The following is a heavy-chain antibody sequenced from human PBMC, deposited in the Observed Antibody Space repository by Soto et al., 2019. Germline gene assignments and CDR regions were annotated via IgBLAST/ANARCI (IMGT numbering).Heavy chain of an antibody. CDR1: GGSMTSYDDY. D-gene: IGHD3-3*01. V-gene: IGHV4-39*01. CDR3: ARRLRHYDFIDP. Sequence: PSETLSLTCTVSGGSMTSYDDYWDWIRRPPGEGLEWIGTIHYGGSTFYNPSLKSRVTMSLDTSKNQFSLKLASVTAADTAVYYCARRLRHYDFIDPWGRGTLVTVSS. CDR2: IHYGGST. J-gene: IGHJ5*02.